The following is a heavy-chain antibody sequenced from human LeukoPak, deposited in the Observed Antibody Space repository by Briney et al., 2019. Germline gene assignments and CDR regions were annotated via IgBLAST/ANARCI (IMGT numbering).Heavy chain of an antibody. CDR3: ARVAYYDSSGPLDY. Sequence: GGSLRLSCVASGFSFSNYWMSWVRQAPGEGLEWVANIKEDGSQKYYVDSVKGRFTISRDNSKNTLYLQMGSLRAEDMAVYYCARVAYYDSSGPLDYWGQGTLVTVSS. CDR1: GFSFSNYW. D-gene: IGHD3-22*01. CDR2: IKEDGSQK. J-gene: IGHJ4*02. V-gene: IGHV3-7*01.